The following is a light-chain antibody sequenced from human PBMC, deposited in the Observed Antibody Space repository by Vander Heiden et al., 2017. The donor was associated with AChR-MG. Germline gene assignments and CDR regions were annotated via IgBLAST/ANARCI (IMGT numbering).Light chain of an antibody. CDR2: WAS. CDR3: QQYYSTPPT. CDR1: RIVLKSSHNKNC. V-gene: IGKV4-1*01. Sequence: ILMTQSPDSLVVSLGEGATFNCKSSRIVLKSSHNKNCLAWYQQKPGQPPMLLISWASTRESGVPDRFSGSGSGTDFTLTISSLQAEDVAVYYCQQYYSTPPTFGQGTRLEIK. J-gene: IGKJ5*01.